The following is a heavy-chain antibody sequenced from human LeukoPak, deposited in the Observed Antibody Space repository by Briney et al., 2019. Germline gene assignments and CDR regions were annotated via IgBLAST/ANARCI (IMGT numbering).Heavy chain of an antibody. D-gene: IGHD6-6*01. J-gene: IGHJ6*02. Sequence: SETLSLTCTVSGGSISSSSYYWGWIRQPPGKGLEWLGSIYYSGSTYYNPSLKSRVTISVDTSKNQFSLKLSSVTAADTVVYYCARHLRASIAALYYYYGMDVWGQGTTVTVSS. CDR3: ARHLRASIAALYYYYGMDV. V-gene: IGHV4-39*01. CDR1: GGSISSSSYY. CDR2: IYYSGST.